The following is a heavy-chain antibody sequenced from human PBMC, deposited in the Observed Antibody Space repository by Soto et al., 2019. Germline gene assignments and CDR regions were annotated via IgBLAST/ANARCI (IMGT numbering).Heavy chain of an antibody. CDR3: AKGGSRRNSWNDGLDI. V-gene: IGHV3-23*01. CDR1: GFTFSNFG. Sequence: EVQLLESGGGLVQPGGSLRLSCAASGFTFSNFGMEWVRQAPGKGLEWVSFISDSGGITYYADSVKGRFSISRDNSKNTIYLQMNSLRDEDTAVYYCAKGGSRRNSWNDGLDIWGQGTMVTVSS. J-gene: IGHJ3*02. CDR2: ISDSGGIT. D-gene: IGHD1-1*01.